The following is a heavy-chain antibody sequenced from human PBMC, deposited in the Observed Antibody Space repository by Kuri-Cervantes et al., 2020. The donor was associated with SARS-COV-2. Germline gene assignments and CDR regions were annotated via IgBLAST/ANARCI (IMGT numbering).Heavy chain of an antibody. J-gene: IGHJ4*02. CDR2: INAGNGDT. Sequence: ASVKVSCKASGYTFTDYAIHWVRQAPGQRLEWMGWINAGNGDTRYSQKFRGRVAITRDTSESTAYMDLSSLRSEDTALYYCARDLPYCSRASCSRFDYWGQGTLVTVSS. CDR1: GYTFTDYA. CDR3: ARDLPYCSRASCSRFDY. D-gene: IGHD2-2*01. V-gene: IGHV1-3*01.